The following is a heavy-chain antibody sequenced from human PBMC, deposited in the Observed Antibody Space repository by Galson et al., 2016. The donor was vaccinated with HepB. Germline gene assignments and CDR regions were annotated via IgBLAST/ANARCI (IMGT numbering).Heavy chain of an antibody. CDR3: GRVAEWELRPHFFDI. CDR2: TYYRSKWNN. D-gene: IGHD1-7*01. CDR1: GDSVSSNSAA. J-gene: IGHJ3*02. V-gene: IGHV6-1*01. Sequence: CAISGDSVSSNSAAWNWIRQSPSRGLEWLGRTYYRSKWNNDYAVSVKSRITINPDTSKNQFALQLNSVTPEDTAVYYCGRVAEWELRPHFFDIWGQGTMVTVSS.